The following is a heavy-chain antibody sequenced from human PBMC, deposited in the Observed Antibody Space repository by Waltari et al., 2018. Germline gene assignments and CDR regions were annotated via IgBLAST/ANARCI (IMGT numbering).Heavy chain of an antibody. J-gene: IGHJ5*02. CDR2: IIPIVGTA. V-gene: IGHV1-69*05. Sequence: QVQLVQSGAEVKKPGSSVKVSCKASGGTFSSYAISWVRQAPGQGLAWMGGIIPIVGTANYAQKFQGRVTITTDEATSTAYMELSSLRSEDTAVYYCARGVQQQLVPMFDPWGQGTLVTVSS. CDR3: ARGVQQQLVPMFDP. CDR1: GGTFSSYA. D-gene: IGHD6-13*01.